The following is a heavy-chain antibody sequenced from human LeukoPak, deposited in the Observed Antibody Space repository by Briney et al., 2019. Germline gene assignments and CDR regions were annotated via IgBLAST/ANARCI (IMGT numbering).Heavy chain of an antibody. CDR1: GFTISSYG. Sequence: GGSLRLSCAASGFTISSYGMNWVRQAPGKGLEWVSYISTTSTTIYYVDSVKGRFTISRDNAKNSLYLQMNSLRVEDTAVYYCAGGVWGQGTMVTVSS. D-gene: IGHD3-16*01. CDR2: ISTTSTTI. J-gene: IGHJ3*01. V-gene: IGHV3-48*01. CDR3: AGGV.